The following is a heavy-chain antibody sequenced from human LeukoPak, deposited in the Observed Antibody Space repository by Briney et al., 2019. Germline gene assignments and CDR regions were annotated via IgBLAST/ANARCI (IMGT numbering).Heavy chain of an antibody. D-gene: IGHD3-9*01. J-gene: IGHJ3*02. V-gene: IGHV1-2*02. CDR1: GYTFTGYY. CDR3: AREWILTGYENAFDI. CDR2: INPNSGGT. Sequence: ASVKVSCKASGYTFTGYYMHWVRQAPGQGLEWMGWINPNSGGTNYAQKFQGRVTMTRDMSTSTVYMELSSLRSEDTAVYYCAREWILTGYENAFDIWGQGTMVTVSS.